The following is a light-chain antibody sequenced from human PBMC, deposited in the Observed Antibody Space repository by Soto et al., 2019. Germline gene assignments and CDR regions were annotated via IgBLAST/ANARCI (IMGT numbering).Light chain of an antibody. V-gene: IGLV2-14*01. Sequence: QSALTQPASVSGSPGQSITISCTGTSNDVGGYKYVSWYQQHPGKAPKLMIYEVDNRPSGVSNCFSGSKSGNTASLTISGLQAADEGDYYCTSFTSITTVIFGGGTKLTVL. CDR2: EVD. CDR1: SNDVGGYKY. J-gene: IGLJ2*01. CDR3: TSFTSITTVI.